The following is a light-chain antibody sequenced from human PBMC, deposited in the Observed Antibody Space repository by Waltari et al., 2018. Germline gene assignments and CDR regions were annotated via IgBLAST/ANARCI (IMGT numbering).Light chain of an antibody. CDR2: GAS. J-gene: IGKJ4*01. CDR3: QQYNKWPPLT. CDR1: QNLNDN. Sequence: EVLMTQSPATRSVSRGERVTLSCRASQNLNDNSAWYQQKPGQAPSLLIYGASTRATDIPARFRGSGSGTEFTLTINSLQSEDLGIYYCQQYNKWPPLTFGGGTKVEIK. V-gene: IGKV3-15*01.